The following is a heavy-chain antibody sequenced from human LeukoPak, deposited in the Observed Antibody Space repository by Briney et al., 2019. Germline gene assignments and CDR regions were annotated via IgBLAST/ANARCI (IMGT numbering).Heavy chain of an antibody. CDR1: GYTLTELS. J-gene: IGHJ6*03. CDR3: ATGVIRYYYCYYMDV. Sequence: ASVKVSCKVSGYTLTELSMHWVRQAPGKGLGGMGGFDPEDGETIYAQKFQGRVTMTEDTSTGTAYMELSSLRSEDTAVYYCATGVIRYYYCYYMDVWGKGTTVTVSS. V-gene: IGHV1-24*01. D-gene: IGHD3-16*02. CDR2: FDPEDGET.